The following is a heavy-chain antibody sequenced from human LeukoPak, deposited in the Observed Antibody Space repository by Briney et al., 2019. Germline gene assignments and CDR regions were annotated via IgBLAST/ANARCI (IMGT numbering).Heavy chain of an antibody. CDR2: INHSGST. J-gene: IGHJ4*02. CDR3: ARAPYSSGWYTRGRGSQFDY. Sequence: SETLSLTCAVYGGSFSGYYWSWIRQLPGKGLEWIGEINHSGSTNYNPSLKSRVTISVDTSKNQFSLRLSSVTAADTAVYYCARAPYSSGWYTRGRGSQFDYWGQGTLVTVSS. D-gene: IGHD6-19*01. V-gene: IGHV4-34*01. CDR1: GGSFSGYY.